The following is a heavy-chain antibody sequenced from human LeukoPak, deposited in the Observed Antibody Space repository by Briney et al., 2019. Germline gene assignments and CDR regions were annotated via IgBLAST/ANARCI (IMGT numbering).Heavy chain of an antibody. CDR3: ARGHSGSPLHY. Sequence: GGSLRLSCAASGFTVSSNYMSWVRQAPGKGLEWVSVIYSGGSTYYADSVKGRFTISRDNSKNTLYLQMNSLRAEDTAVYYCARGHSGSPLHYWGQGTLVTVSS. V-gene: IGHV3-53*01. D-gene: IGHD1-26*01. J-gene: IGHJ4*02. CDR2: IYSGGST. CDR1: GFTVSSNY.